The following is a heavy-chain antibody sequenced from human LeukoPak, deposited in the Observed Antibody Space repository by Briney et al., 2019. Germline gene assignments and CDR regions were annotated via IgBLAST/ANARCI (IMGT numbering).Heavy chain of an antibody. CDR3: ARVGFKAYYFDY. CDR1: GGTFSSYA. CDR2: IIPILGIA. Sequence: SVKVSCKASGGTFSSYAISWVRQAPGQGLEWMGRIIPILGIANYAQKFQGRVTITADKSTSTAYMELSSLRSEDTAVYYCARVGFKAYYFDYWGQGTLVTVSS. V-gene: IGHV1-69*04. D-gene: IGHD3-10*01. J-gene: IGHJ4*02.